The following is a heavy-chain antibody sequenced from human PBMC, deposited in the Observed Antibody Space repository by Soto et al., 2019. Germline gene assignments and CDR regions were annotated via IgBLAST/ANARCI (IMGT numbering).Heavy chain of an antibody. D-gene: IGHD4-17*01. Sequence: SETLSLTCAVYGGSFSGYYWSWIRQPPGKGLEWIGEINHSGSTNYNPSLKSRVTISVDTSKNQFSLKLSSVTAADTAVYYCARRINYGDYLNWFDPWGQGTLVTVSS. CDR2: INHSGST. CDR1: GGSFSGYY. V-gene: IGHV4-34*01. J-gene: IGHJ5*02. CDR3: ARRINYGDYLNWFDP.